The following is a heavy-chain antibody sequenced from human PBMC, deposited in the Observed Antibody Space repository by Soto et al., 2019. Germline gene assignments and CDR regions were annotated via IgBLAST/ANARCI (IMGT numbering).Heavy chain of an antibody. D-gene: IGHD3-10*01. J-gene: IGHJ4*02. CDR2: INAGNCKT. Sequence: SXKVSCKATGYTXTRYAMNLVRQAPGQGLEWMGWINAGNCKTKYSQKFHGRVTISREKSASTLYMELNSLTSEDTAIYYCARVRSGLGWDFRGQGTLVPVSS. CDR1: GYTXTRYA. CDR3: ARVRSGLGWDF. V-gene: IGHV1-3*01.